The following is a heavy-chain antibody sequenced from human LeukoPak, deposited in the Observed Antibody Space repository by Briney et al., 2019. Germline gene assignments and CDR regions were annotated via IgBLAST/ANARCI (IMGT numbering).Heavy chain of an antibody. Sequence: GASVKVSCKASGYTFSGFYMHWVRQAPGQGLEWMGWINPNTGGTNYAQKFQGRVTMTRDTSISTAYMELSRLRSDDTAVYYSARAPLKNYYDSIVNFDPWGQGTLVTVSS. CDR3: ARAPLKNYYDSIVNFDP. CDR1: GYTFSGFY. J-gene: IGHJ5*02. V-gene: IGHV1-2*02. D-gene: IGHD3-22*01. CDR2: INPNTGGT.